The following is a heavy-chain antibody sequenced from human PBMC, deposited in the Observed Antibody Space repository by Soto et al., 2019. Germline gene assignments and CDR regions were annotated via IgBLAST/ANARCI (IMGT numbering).Heavy chain of an antibody. CDR2: INPNSGGT. CDR1: GYTFTGYY. CDR3: ARDSGDITIFGVVIPEHLEY. V-gene: IGHV1-2*04. D-gene: IGHD3-3*01. Sequence: ASVKVSCKASGYTFTGYYMHWVRQAPGQGLEWMGWINPNSGGTNYAQKFQGWVTMTRDTSISTAYMELSRLRSDDTAVYYCARDSGDITIFGVVIPEHLEYWGQGTLVTVPQ. J-gene: IGHJ4*02.